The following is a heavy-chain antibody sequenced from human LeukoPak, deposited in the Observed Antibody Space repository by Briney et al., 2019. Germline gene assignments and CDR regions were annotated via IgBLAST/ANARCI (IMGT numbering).Heavy chain of an antibody. J-gene: IGHJ4*02. D-gene: IGHD2-8*02. Sequence: KPSETLSLTCTVSGGSISSYYWSWIRQPPGKGLEWIAYISDIGSINYNPSLKSRVTISLETSKNQFSLKLSSVTDADTAVYYCAGHHPRNTVDFWGQGTLVTVSS. CDR2: ISDIGSI. CDR1: GGSISSYY. CDR3: AGHHPRNTVDF. V-gene: IGHV4-59*08.